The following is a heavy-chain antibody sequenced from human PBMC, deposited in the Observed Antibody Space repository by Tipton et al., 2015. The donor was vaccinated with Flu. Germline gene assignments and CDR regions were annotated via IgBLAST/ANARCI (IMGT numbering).Heavy chain of an antibody. D-gene: IGHD6-19*01. Sequence: TLSLTCTISGDSISSRYYWGWIRQPPGKGLEWIGNIFRTGSTYHNPSLKSRVTMSVDTSKNQFSLRLSSVTAADTAVYYCARGLIAVAATGNRFDPWGQGALVTVSS. CDR2: IFRTGST. CDR1: GDSISSRYY. CDR3: ARGLIAVAATGNRFDP. V-gene: IGHV4-38-2*02. J-gene: IGHJ5*02.